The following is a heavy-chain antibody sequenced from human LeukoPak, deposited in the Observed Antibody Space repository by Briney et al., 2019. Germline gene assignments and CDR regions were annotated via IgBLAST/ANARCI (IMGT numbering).Heavy chain of an antibody. Sequence: ASVKVSCEASGYTFTAYYMHWVRQAPGQGLEWMGWIDPNSGATDSAQKFQGRVTVTRDTSINTVYMELSRLTYDDTAVYYCARGRASLTAWFVPWGQGTLVTVSS. J-gene: IGHJ5*02. CDR3: ARGRASLTAWFVP. CDR2: IDPNSGAT. D-gene: IGHD1-20*01. CDR1: GYTFTAYY. V-gene: IGHV1-2*02.